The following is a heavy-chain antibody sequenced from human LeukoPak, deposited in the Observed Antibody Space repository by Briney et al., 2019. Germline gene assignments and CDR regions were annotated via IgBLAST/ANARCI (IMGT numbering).Heavy chain of an antibody. V-gene: IGHV1-2*02. CDR2: INPNSGGT. CDR3: ARDGDHGPTPDY. D-gene: IGHD7-27*01. CDR1: GYTFTGYY. Sequence: ASVKVSCKASGYTFTGYYIHWVRQAPGQGLEWMGWINPNSGGTNYAQKFQGRVTMTRDTSISTAYMELSRLRSDDTAVYYCARDGDHGPTPDYWGQGTLVTVSS. J-gene: IGHJ4*02.